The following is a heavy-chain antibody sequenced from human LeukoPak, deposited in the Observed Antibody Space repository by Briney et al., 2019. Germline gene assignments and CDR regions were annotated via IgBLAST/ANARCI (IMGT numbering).Heavy chain of an antibody. CDR2: TSGGGDTT. Sequence: GGSLRLSCAASGFTFSIYAMSWVRQAPGKGLEWVSTTSGGGDTTYFADSVKGRFTISRDNAKNSLFLQMFTLRPEDTAVYYCARETPTNDEDYWGQGTLVTVSS. CDR1: GFTFSIYA. V-gene: IGHV3-23*01. J-gene: IGHJ4*02. CDR3: ARETPTNDEDY. D-gene: IGHD1-1*01.